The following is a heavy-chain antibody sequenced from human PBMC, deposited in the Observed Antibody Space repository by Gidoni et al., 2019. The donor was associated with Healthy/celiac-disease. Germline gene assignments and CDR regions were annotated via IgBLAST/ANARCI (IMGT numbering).Heavy chain of an antibody. CDR3: VKDGDRYSSGHFDY. D-gene: IGHD6-19*01. CDR2: ISSNGGST. Sequence: EVQLVESGGGLVQPAGSLRLACSASGFTFSSYAMHWVRQAPGKGLEYVSAISSNGGSTYYEGSVKGRFTISRDNSKNTLYLQMSSLRAEDTAVYYCVKDGDRYSSGHFDYWGQGTLVTVSS. V-gene: IGHV3-64D*06. CDR1: GFTFSSYA. J-gene: IGHJ4*02.